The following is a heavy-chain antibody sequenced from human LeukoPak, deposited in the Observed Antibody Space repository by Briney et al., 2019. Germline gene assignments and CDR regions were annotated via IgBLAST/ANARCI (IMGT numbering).Heavy chain of an antibody. CDR2: ISAGSNYI. CDR3: ARARPNNFCDYLDF. V-gene: IGHV3-21*01. CDR1: GFALEVWY. J-gene: IGHJ4*02. D-gene: IGHD1-20*01. Sequence: GGSLRLSCSASGFALEVWYMNWVSQAPGKDLEWVSSISAGSNYIDYADSVKGRFTISRDNAKNSVYLQMNSLRAEDSAVYYCARARPNNFCDYLDFWGQGTLVSVSS.